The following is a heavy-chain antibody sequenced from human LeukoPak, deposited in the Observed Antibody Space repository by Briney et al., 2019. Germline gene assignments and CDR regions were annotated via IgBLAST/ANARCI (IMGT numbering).Heavy chain of an antibody. CDR2: IKQDGNEK. CDR3: ARVTFFYYYFDL. CDR1: GFTFSSYW. Sequence: GGSLRLSCAASGFTFSSYWMSRVRQAPGKGLEWVANIKQDGNEKYYVDSVRGRFTISRDNTKDSLFLQMDGLRVEDTAVYYCARVTFFYYYFDLWGRGTLVTVSS. V-gene: IGHV3-7*01. J-gene: IGHJ2*01.